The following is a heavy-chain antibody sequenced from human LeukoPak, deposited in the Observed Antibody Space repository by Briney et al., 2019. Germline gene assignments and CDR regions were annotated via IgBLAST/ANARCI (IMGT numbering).Heavy chain of an antibody. CDR3: ASKLTAVAGYFDY. V-gene: IGHV4-39*07. Sequence: SETLSLTCTVSGDSINSNHYYWGWIRQSPGKGLEWIANIYYRGDTQYNPSLKRRVAISIDTSKSQFFLMLSSVTAADTAVYYCASKLTAVAGYFDYWGQGTLVTVSS. CDR1: GDSINSNHYY. D-gene: IGHD6-19*01. J-gene: IGHJ4*02. CDR2: IYYRGDT.